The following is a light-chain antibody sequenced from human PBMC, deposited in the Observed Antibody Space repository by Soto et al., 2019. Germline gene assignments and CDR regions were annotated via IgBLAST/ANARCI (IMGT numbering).Light chain of an antibody. CDR3: SPDTSINTPYV. Sequence: QSVLTQPASVSGSPGQSITISCTGTSSDVGGYNYVSWYQHHPGKAPKLMIYDVSYRPSGVSNRFSGSKSGNTASLTISGLQAEDEADYYCSPDTSINTPYVFGTGTKVTVL. J-gene: IGLJ1*01. CDR2: DVS. CDR1: SSDVGGYNY. V-gene: IGLV2-14*03.